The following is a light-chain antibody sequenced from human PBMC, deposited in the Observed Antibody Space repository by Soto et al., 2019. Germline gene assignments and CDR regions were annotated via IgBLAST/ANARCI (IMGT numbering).Light chain of an antibody. V-gene: IGKV3-20*01. CDR2: GAS. CDR1: QSVSSSY. J-gene: IGKJ3*01. CDR3: QLYGSSIFT. Sequence: EIVLTQSPGTLSLSPGERATLSCRASQSVSSSYLAWYQQKPGQAPRLLIYGASGRATGIPDRFSGRGSGTDFTLTISSLEPEDFAVYYCQLYGSSIFTFGPGTKVDIK.